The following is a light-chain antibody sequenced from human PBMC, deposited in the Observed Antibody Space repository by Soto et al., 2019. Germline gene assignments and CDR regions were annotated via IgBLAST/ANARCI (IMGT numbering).Light chain of an antibody. J-gene: IGKJ5*01. CDR3: HQYNSWPPIT. CDR2: GAS. Sequence: EVVLTQSPGTLYVSPGERATLSCRASESVSTNFAWYQHKPGQAPWLLIYGASTSPTGVPARFSGGGSGTEFTRTISSRQSEDFAFYYCHQYNSWPPITFGQGTRLDIK. V-gene: IGKV3-15*01. CDR1: ESVSTN.